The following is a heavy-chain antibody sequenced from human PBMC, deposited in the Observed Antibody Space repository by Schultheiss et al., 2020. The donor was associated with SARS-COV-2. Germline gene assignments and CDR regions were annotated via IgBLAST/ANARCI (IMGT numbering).Heavy chain of an antibody. V-gene: IGHV3-30*18. CDR2: ISYDGSNK. D-gene: IGHD1-26*01. CDR1: GFTFSSYG. CDR3: AKFGVGATFTDAFDI. J-gene: IGHJ3*02. Sequence: GGSLRLSCAASGFTFSSYGMHWVRQAPGKGLEWVAVISYDGSNKYYADSVKGRFTIFRDNSKNTLYLQMNSLRAEDTAVYYCAKFGVGATFTDAFDIWGQGTMVTVSS.